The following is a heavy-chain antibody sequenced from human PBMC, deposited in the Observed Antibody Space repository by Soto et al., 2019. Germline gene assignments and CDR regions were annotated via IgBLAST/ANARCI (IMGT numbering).Heavy chain of an antibody. V-gene: IGHV1-18*01. CDR3: ARDLSPAATYGCVGVDV. Sequence: ASVKVSCKASGYTFTSYGISWVRQAPGQGLEWMGWISAYNGNTNYAQKLQGRVTMTTDTSTSTAYMELRSLRSDDTAVYYCARDLSPAATYGCVGVDVWGQGTTVTVSS. D-gene: IGHD2-2*01. CDR1: GYTFTSYG. J-gene: IGHJ6*02. CDR2: ISAYNGNT.